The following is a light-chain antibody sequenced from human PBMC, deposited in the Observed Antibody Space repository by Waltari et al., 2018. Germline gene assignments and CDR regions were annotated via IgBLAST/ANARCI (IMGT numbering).Light chain of an antibody. CDR3: SAWDDSLNAWV. V-gene: IGLV1-44*01. CDR1: SPNIGSNY. CDR2: NNN. J-gene: IGLJ3*02. Sequence: QSVLTQAPSSSGTPGQRVTISCLGRSPNIGSNYVNWYQQLPGTAPKLLIYNNNQRPSGVPDRCSGSKSGTSAALAISGLQSADEADYYCSAWDDSLNAWVFGGGARLTVL.